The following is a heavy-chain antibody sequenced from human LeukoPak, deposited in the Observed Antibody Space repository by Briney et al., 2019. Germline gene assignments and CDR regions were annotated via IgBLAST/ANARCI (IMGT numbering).Heavy chain of an antibody. V-gene: IGHV1-8*03. J-gene: IGHJ4*02. CDR3: ARGRQQLLEFDY. D-gene: IGHD6-13*01. CDR2: MNPNSGYT. Sequence: ASVKVSCKASGYTFTSYDINWVRQATGQGLEWMGWMNPNSGYTGYAQKFQGRVTITRNTSISTAYMELSSLRSEDTAVYYCARGRQQLLEFDYWGQGTLVTVSS. CDR1: GYTFTSYD.